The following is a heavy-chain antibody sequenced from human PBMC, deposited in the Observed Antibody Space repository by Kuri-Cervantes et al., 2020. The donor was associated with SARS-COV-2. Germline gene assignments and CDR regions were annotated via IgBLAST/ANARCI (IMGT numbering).Heavy chain of an antibody. V-gene: IGHV3-23*01. CDR3: ARVLWKYYYDSSAYSPFDY. J-gene: IGHJ4*02. CDR1: GFTFSSYA. Sequence: GGSLRLSCAASGFTFSSYAMRWVRQAPGKGLEWVSPISGSGGSTYYADSVKGRFTISRDNSKNTLYLQMNSLRAEDTAVYYCARVLWKYYYDSSAYSPFDYWGQGTLVTVSS. D-gene: IGHD3-22*01. CDR2: ISGSGGST.